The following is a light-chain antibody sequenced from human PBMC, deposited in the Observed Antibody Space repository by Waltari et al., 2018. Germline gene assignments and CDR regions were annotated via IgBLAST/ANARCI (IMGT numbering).Light chain of an antibody. Sequence: TLSAYVGDRVTITCRASQSISNWLAWYQQKPGKAPNLLIYKASNLESGVPSRFSGSGSGTEFTLTISSLQPDDFATYYCQHQATFGQGTKVEIK. CDR2: KAS. J-gene: IGKJ1*01. V-gene: IGKV1-5*03. CDR1: QSISNW. CDR3: QHQAT.